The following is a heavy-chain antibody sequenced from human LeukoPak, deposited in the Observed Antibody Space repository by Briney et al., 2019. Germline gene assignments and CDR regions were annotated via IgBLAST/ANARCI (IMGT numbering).Heavy chain of an antibody. CDR3: ARLNVAVAADY. V-gene: IGHV4-59*08. Sequence: KPSETLSLTCTVSGGSISSYYWSWIRQPPGKGLEWIGYIYYSGSTNYNPSLKSRVTISVDTSKNQFSLKLSSVTAADTAVYFCARLNVAVAADYWGHGTLVTVSS. J-gene: IGHJ4*01. D-gene: IGHD6-19*01. CDR1: GGSISSYY. CDR2: IYYSGST.